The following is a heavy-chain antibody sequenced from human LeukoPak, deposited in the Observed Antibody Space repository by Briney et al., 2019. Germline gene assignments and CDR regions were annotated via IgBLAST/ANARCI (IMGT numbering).Heavy chain of an antibody. V-gene: IGHV3-74*01. CDR1: GFTFRNHW. CDR2: IKGDGTTT. Sequence: PGGSLRLSCAASGFTFRNHWMHWVRQTPGKGLVWVSRIKGDGTTTTYADSVKGRFTISRDNAKNTVYLQMNSLKGEDTAVYYCARAWTDYGDYEDAFDIWGQGTMVTVSS. CDR3: ARAWTDYGDYEDAFDI. D-gene: IGHD4-17*01. J-gene: IGHJ3*02.